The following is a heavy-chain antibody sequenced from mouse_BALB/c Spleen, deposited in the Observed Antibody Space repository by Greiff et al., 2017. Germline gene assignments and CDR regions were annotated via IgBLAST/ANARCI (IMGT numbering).Heavy chain of an antibody. J-gene: IGHJ3*01. CDR3: ARDTGAAY. V-gene: IGHV7-3*02. Sequence: EVQVVESGGGLVQPGGSLRLSCATSGFTFTDYYMSWVRQPPGKALEWLGFIRNKANGYTTEYSASVKGRFTISRDNSQSILYLQMNTLRAEDSATYYCARDTGAAYWGQGTLVTVSA. D-gene: IGHD4-1*01. CDR2: IRNKANGYTT. CDR1: GFTFTDYY.